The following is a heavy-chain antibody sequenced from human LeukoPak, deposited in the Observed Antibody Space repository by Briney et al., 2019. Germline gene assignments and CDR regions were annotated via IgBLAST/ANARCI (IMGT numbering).Heavy chain of an antibody. V-gene: IGHV3-73*01. CDR3: TRRISQGKSTYWYFDQ. CDR1: GLTFSDSA. Sequence: TGGSLRLSCAASGLTFSDSAVDWVRQAPGKGLEWIGRSRTKTNYYATAYAASVKGRFTVSRDDSKNTAYLQLNSLKTEYTAMYYCTRRISQGKSTYWYFDQWGRGILVTVSS. J-gene: IGHJ2*01. CDR2: SRTKTNYYAT. D-gene: IGHD2/OR15-2a*01.